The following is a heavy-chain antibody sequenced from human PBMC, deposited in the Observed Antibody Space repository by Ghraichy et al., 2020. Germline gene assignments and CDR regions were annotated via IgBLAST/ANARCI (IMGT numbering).Heavy chain of an antibody. D-gene: IGHD6-19*01. CDR1: GDSVSSNSAA. CDR3: ARYGGPQSGYSSGWYSRGAFDI. J-gene: IGHJ3*02. CDR2: TYYRSKWYN. V-gene: IGHV6-1*01. Sequence: SQTLSLTFAISGDSVSSNSAAWNWIRQSPSGGLEWLGRTYYRSKWYNDYAVSVKSRITINPDTSKNQFSLQLISVTPEDTAVYYCARYGGPQSGYSSGWYSRGAFDIWDQGTMVTVSS.